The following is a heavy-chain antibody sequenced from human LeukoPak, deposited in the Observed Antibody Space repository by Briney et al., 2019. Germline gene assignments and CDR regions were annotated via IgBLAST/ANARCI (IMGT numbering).Heavy chain of an antibody. Sequence: ASVKVSCKTFGYTFPNYYMYWVRQAPGQWLEWMGMVKSSGATTLYAPKSQRRDTMTRDTSPSTIYMELISLRSEDTAVYYCARDRHEGDRRGQRRYGMDVWGKGPTVIVSS. V-gene: IGHV1-46*01. CDR2: VKSSGATT. D-gene: IGHD2-21*01. CDR1: GYTFPNYY. J-gene: IGHJ6*04. CDR3: ARDRHEGDRRGQRRYGMDV.